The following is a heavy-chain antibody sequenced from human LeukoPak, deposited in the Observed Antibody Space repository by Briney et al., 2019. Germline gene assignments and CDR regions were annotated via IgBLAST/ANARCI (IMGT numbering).Heavy chain of an antibody. Sequence: ASVKVSCKASGYTFTGYYMHWVRQAPGQGLEWMGWINPNSGGTNYAQKFQGRVTMTRDTSISTAYMELSRLRSDDTAAYYCARGRIVVVPAASNWSDPWGQGTLVTVSS. CDR2: INPNSGGT. V-gene: IGHV1-2*02. CDR1: GYTFTGYY. J-gene: IGHJ5*02. D-gene: IGHD2-2*01. CDR3: ARGRIVVVPAASNWSDP.